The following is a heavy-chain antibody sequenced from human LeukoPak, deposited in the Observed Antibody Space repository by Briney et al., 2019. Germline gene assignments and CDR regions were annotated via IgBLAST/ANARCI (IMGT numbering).Heavy chain of an antibody. V-gene: IGHV3-23*01. D-gene: IGHD3-10*01. CDR3: AKYGSGSYLSQYNWFDP. CDR1: GFTFSTYG. CDR2: ISGSGGST. Sequence: GGSLRLSCAASGFTFSTYGMSWVRQAPGKGLEWVSAISGSGGSTYYADSVKGRFTISRDNSKNTLYLQMNSLRAEDTAVYYCAKYGSGSYLSQYNWFDPWGQGTLVTVSS. J-gene: IGHJ5*02.